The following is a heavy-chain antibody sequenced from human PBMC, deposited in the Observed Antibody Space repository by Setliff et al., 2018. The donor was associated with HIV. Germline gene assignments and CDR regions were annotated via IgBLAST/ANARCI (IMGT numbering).Heavy chain of an antibody. Sequence: PGESLKISCKGSGYSFPNNWIGWVRQMSGKGLEWMGFIYPENSDARYSPSFQGQVTISADKSISTAYLQWSSLKASDTAMYYCASLQADAVDVWGQGTTVTVSS. CDR3: ASLQADAVDV. V-gene: IGHV5-51*01. CDR2: IYPENSDA. J-gene: IGHJ6*02. CDR1: GYSFPNNW.